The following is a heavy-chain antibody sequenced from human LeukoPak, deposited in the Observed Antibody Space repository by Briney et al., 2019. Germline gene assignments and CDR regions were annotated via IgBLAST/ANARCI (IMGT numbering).Heavy chain of an antibody. J-gene: IGHJ3*02. CDR2: ISYDGSNK. D-gene: IGHD1-26*01. Sequence: PGGSLRLSCAASGFTFSSYGMHWVRQAPGKGLEWVAVISYDGSNKYYADSVKGRFTISRDNSKNTLYLQMNSLRAEDTAVYYCAKDYFVVGATTRNAFDIWGQGTMVTVSS. CDR3: AKDYFVVGATTRNAFDI. CDR1: GFTFSSYG. V-gene: IGHV3-30*18.